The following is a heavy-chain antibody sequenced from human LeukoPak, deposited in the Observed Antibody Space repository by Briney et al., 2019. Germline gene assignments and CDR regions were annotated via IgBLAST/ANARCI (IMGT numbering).Heavy chain of an antibody. CDR2: VYHDETT. CDR3: ARGSTRADDY. D-gene: IGHD2/OR15-2a*01. J-gene: IGHJ4*02. Sequence: SETLSLTCTVYGPSISRHYWGWIRQPPGRAREWIVYVYHDETTNYNPSLKSRVAISIDPSRNQLSLKLSSMTAADTAVYYCARGSTRADDYWGQGILVTVSS. CDR1: GPSISRHY. V-gene: IGHV4-59*11.